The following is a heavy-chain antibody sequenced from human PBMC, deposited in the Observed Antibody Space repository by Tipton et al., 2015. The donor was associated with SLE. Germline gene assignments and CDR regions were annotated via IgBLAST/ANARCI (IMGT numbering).Heavy chain of an antibody. CDR2: ISPFNHST. J-gene: IGHJ4*02. CDR1: GYTFTSYA. V-gene: IGHV1-18*01. CDR3: ARGGADKWNQRIDY. Sequence: QSGAEVKKPGASVKVSCKASGYTFTSYAISWVRQAPGQGLEWMGWISPFNHSTGYADSVKGRFTISRDNARNSLYLLLSSLRAEDTALYYCARGGADKWNQRIDYWGQGTPVTVSS. D-gene: IGHD1-20*01.